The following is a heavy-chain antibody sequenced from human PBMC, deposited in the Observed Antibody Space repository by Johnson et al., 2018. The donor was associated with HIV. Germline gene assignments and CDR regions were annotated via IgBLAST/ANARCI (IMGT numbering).Heavy chain of an antibody. Sequence: VQLVESGGGLVQPGWSLRLSCAASGFSFSSYWMSWVRQAPGKGLEWVANTKQDGSEKYYVDSVKGRFTISRDNAKSSLYLQMNSLRAEDTAFYYCAKHRGFDWFFDAFDIWGQGTMVTVSS. CDR2: TKQDGSEK. CDR3: AKHRGFDWFFDAFDI. D-gene: IGHD3-9*01. V-gene: IGHV3-7*03. CDR1: GFSFSSYW. J-gene: IGHJ3*02.